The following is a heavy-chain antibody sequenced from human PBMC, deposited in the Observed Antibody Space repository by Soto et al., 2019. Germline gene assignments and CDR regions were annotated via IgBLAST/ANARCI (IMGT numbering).Heavy chain of an antibody. CDR3: ARGSGSRWYYYDSSGYYHFDY. Sequence: SETLSLTCAVYGGSFSGYYWSWIRQPPGKGLEWIGEINHSGSTNYNPSLKSRVTISVDTSKNQFSLKLSSVTAADTAVYYCARGSGSRWYYYDSSGYYHFDYWGQGTLVTVSS. D-gene: IGHD3-22*01. V-gene: IGHV4-34*01. CDR1: GGSFSGYY. J-gene: IGHJ4*02. CDR2: INHSGST.